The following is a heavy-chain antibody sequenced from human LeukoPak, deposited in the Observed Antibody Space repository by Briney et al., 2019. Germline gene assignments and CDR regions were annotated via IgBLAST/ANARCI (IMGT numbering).Heavy chain of an antibody. D-gene: IGHD6-19*01. Sequence: ASVKVSCKASGYTFTSYDINWVRQATGQGLEWMGWMNPNSGNTGYAQKFQGRVTMTRNTSISTAYMELSSLRSEDTAVYYCARGEIAVAGYYYYMDVWGKGTTVTISS. CDR2: MNPNSGNT. CDR1: GYTFTSYD. CDR3: ARGEIAVAGYYYYMDV. J-gene: IGHJ6*03. V-gene: IGHV1-8*01.